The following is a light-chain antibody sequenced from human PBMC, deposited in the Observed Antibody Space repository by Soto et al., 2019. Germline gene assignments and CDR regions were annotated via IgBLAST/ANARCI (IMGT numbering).Light chain of an antibody. CDR2: GNN. V-gene: IGLV1-44*01. J-gene: IGLJ2*01. CDR3: ATWDDSLNGPV. CDR1: SSNIGRNT. Sequence: QSVLTQPPSASGTPGQRVTISCSGSSSNIGRNTVNWYQQLPGTAPKLLIHGNNQRPSGVPDRFSGSKSGTAASLAISGLQSEDEDDYYCATWDDSLNGPVFGGGTKLTV.